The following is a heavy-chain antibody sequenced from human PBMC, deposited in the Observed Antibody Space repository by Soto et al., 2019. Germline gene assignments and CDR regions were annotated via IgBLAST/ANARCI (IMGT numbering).Heavy chain of an antibody. D-gene: IGHD3-10*01. CDR2: IYSGGDT. J-gene: IGHJ6*04. Sequence: VQLVESGGGLVQPGGSLRLSCTASGFAVRHNYMTWVRQAPGKGLEWVSLIYSGGDTAYEDSVKGRFTISRHTSQNTLYLQMNSLRAEDTAVYYCARKTDSIPSGGDVWGKGTAVTVSS. CDR3: ARKTDSIPSGGDV. CDR1: GFAVRHNY. V-gene: IGHV3-53*04.